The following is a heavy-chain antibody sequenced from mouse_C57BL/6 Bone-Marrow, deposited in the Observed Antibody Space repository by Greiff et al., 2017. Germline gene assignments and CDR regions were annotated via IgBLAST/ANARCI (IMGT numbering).Heavy chain of an antibody. J-gene: IGHJ4*01. Sequence: QVQLQQPGAELVKPGASVKLSCKASGYTFTSYWMQWVKQRPGQGLEWIGEIDPSDSYTNYNQKFKGKATLTVDTSSGTAYMQLSSLTSEDSAVYYCARDGYYFYDAMDYWGQGTSVTVSS. CDR3: ARDGYYFYDAMDY. CDR2: IDPSDSYT. V-gene: IGHV1-50*01. CDR1: GYTFTSYW. D-gene: IGHD2-3*01.